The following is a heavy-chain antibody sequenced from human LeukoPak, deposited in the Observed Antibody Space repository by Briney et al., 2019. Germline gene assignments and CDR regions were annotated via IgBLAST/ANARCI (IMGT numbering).Heavy chain of an antibody. J-gene: IGHJ4*02. D-gene: IGHD5-12*01. CDR2: IYPGDSDT. V-gene: IGHV5-51*01. Sequence: GESLKISCKGPGYIFTNYWIGWVRQMPGKGLEFMGIIYPGDSDTRYSPSFQGQVTISADKSISTAYLQWSSLKASDTAMYYCATLPYGGYADYWGRGTLDTVSS. CDR3: ATLPYGGYADY. CDR1: GYIFTNYW.